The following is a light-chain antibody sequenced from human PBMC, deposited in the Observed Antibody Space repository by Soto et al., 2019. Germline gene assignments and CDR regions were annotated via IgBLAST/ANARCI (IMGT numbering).Light chain of an antibody. J-gene: IGLJ1*01. Sequence: QSALTQPPSASGSPGRSITISCTGTSSDVGAYNYVSWYQQHPGKAPKLMIHEVSKRPSGVPDRFSASKSGNTASLTVSGLQAEDEADYYCSSHGGSNNFYVFGTGTKLTVL. CDR2: EVS. V-gene: IGLV2-8*01. CDR1: SSDVGAYNY. CDR3: SSHGGSNNFYV.